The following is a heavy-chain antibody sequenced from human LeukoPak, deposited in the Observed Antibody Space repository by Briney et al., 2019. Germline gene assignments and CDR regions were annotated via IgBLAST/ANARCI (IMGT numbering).Heavy chain of an antibody. CDR1: GFSFSNYK. D-gene: IGHD3-16*01. Sequence: GGSLRLSCAASGFSFSNYKMNWVRQAPGKGLEWVSSISGSSSDTRYEDSVKGRFTISRDNAKNSLFLQMDSLRAEDTALYYCARDGAGLDYWGQGTLVTVSS. V-gene: IGHV3-21*01. CDR2: ISGSSSDT. J-gene: IGHJ4*02. CDR3: ARDGAGLDY.